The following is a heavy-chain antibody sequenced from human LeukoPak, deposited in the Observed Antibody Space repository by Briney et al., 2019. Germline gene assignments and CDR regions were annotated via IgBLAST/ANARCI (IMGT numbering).Heavy chain of an antibody. CDR3: ARHDFWSGYEDY. CDR1: GGSISSYY. CDR2: IYYSGST. Sequence: SETLSLTCTVSGGSISSYYWSWIRQPPGKGLEWIGYIYYSGSTNYSPSLKSRVTISVDTSKNQFSLKLSSVTAADTAVYYCARHDFWSGYEDYWGQGTLVTVSS. V-gene: IGHV4-59*01. D-gene: IGHD3-3*01. J-gene: IGHJ4*02.